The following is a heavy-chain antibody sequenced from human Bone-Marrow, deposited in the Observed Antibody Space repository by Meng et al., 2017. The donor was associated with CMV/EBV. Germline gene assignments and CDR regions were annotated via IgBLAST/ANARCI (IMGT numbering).Heavy chain of an antibody. V-gene: IGHV4-30-4*08. CDR3: ARDHAAYYGSGSYGMDV. Sequence: SETLSLTCTVSGGSISSDDYYWSWIRQPPGKGLEWIGYIYYSGSTYYSPSLKRRVTISVDTSKNQFSLKLSSMTAADTAVYYCARDHAAYYGSGSYGMDVWGQGTTVTVSS. J-gene: IGHJ6*02. CDR2: IYYSGST. CDR1: GGSISSDDYY. D-gene: IGHD3-10*01.